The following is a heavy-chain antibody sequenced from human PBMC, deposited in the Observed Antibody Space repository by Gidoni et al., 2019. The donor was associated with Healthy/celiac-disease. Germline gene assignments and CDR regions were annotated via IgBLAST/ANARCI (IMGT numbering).Heavy chain of an antibody. J-gene: IGHJ5*02. Sequence: QVQLVQSGAEVKKPEASVKVSCTASGYTFTSYYRHWVRQATGQGLEWMGIINPSGGSTSYEQKFQGRVTMTRDTSTSTVYMELSSLRSEDTAVYYCARDYDILTRLYPNNWFDPWGQGTLVTVSS. CDR3: ARDYDILTRLYPNNWFDP. D-gene: IGHD3-9*01. CDR2: INPSGGST. V-gene: IGHV1-46*01. CDR1: GYTFTSYY.